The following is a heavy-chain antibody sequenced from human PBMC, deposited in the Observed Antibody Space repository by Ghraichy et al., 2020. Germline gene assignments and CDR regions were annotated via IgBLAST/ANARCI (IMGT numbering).Heavy chain of an antibody. V-gene: IGHV1-18*04. D-gene: IGHD6-19*01. J-gene: IGHJ4*02. CDR3: ARAPLSSGWSLIDY. CDR2: ISAYNGNT. Sequence: ASVKVSCKASGYTFTSYGISWVRQAPGQGLEWMGWISAYNGNTNYAQKLQGRVTMTTDTSTSTAYMELRSLRSDDTAVYYCARAPLSSGWSLIDYWGQGTLVTVSS. CDR1: GYTFTSYG.